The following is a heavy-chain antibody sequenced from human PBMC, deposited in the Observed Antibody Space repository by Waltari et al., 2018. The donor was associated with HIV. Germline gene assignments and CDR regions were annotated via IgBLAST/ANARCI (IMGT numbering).Heavy chain of an antibody. J-gene: IGHJ4*02. Sequence: EVQLVESGGGLVQPGGSLRLSCAASGFTFSSYSMNWVRQAPGKGLEWVSYISSSGSTIYYADSVGGRFTISRDNAKNSLYLQLNSLRAEDTAMYYCARDYSGTYADFDYWGQGTLVTVSS. CDR3: ARDYSGTYADFDY. CDR1: GFTFSSYS. D-gene: IGHD1-26*01. CDR2: ISSSGSTI. V-gene: IGHV3-48*01.